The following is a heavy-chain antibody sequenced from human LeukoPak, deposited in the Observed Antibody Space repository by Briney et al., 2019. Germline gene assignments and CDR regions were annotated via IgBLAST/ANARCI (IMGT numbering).Heavy chain of an antibody. D-gene: IGHD2-21*02. CDR3: ARHSRVTTRLLDY. V-gene: IGHV5-51*01. CDR1: GYRFANFW. CDR2: IYPGDSAT. Sequence: GESLKISCKGSGYRFANFWIGWVRQVPGEGLEWMGVIYPGDSATRYSPSFQGQVTISVDKSISTAYLQWSSLKASDTAMYYCARHSRVTTRLLDYWGQGTLVTVSS. J-gene: IGHJ4*02.